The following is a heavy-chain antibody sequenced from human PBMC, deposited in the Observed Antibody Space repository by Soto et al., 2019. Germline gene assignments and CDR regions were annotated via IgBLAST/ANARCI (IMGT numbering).Heavy chain of an antibody. Sequence: EVQLLESGGGLVQPGGSLRLSCAASGFTFSSYAMSWVRQAPGKGLEWVSAISGSGGSTYYADSVKGRFTISRDNSKNTLYLQMKSLRAEYTAVYYCAKDRTYYCTNGVCFVYYYYGIEVWGQGTTVTVSS. D-gene: IGHD2-8*01. J-gene: IGHJ6*02. CDR3: AKDRTYYCTNGVCFVYYYYGIEV. V-gene: IGHV3-23*01. CDR1: GFTFSSYA. CDR2: ISGSGGST.